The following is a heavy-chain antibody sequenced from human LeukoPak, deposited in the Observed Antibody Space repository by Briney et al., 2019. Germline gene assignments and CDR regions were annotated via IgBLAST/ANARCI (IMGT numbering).Heavy chain of an antibody. CDR1: GFTFSSYA. V-gene: IGHV3-7*03. Sequence: SGGSLRLSCAASGFTFSSYAMSWVRQAPGKGLEWLANIKQDGSETYYLDSVKGRFTISRDNAKNSLYLQMNSLRAEDTAVYYCARGYGDYGVGYFDLWGRGTLVTVSS. CDR3: ARGYGDYGVGYFDL. CDR2: IKQDGSET. J-gene: IGHJ2*01. D-gene: IGHD4-17*01.